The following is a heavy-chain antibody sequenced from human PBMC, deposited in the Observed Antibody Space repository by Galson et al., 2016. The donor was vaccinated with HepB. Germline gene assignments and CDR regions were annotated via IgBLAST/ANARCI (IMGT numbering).Heavy chain of an antibody. V-gene: IGHV4-59*02. Sequence: ETLSLTCTVSGGSVSSDYWSWIRQPPGKGLEWIGYIHHTGSTNFNPSLGSRATISKDTSKNQFSLKLTSVTAADTAVYYCARLQSSSWYGGWFDPWGQGAPVTVSS. CDR3: ARLQSSSWYGGWFDP. CDR1: GGSVSSDY. D-gene: IGHD6-13*01. J-gene: IGHJ5*02. CDR2: IHHTGST.